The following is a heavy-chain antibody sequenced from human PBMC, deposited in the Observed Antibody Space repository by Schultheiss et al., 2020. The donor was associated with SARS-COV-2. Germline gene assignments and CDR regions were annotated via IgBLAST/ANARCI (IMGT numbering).Heavy chain of an antibody. D-gene: IGHD2-2*01. J-gene: IGHJ6*03. Sequence: GGSLRLSCAASGFTFSSYSMNWVRQAPGKGLEWVSYISSSSSTIYYADSVKGRFTISRDNSKNTLYLQMNSLRAEDTAVYYCAREGVVVVPAHYYYYMDVWGKGTTVTVSS. CDR3: AREGVVVVPAHYYYYMDV. V-gene: IGHV3-48*01. CDR2: ISSSSSTI. CDR1: GFTFSSYS.